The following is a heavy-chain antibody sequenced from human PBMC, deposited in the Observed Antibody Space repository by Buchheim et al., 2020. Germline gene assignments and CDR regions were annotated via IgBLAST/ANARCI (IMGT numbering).Heavy chain of an antibody. D-gene: IGHD1-1*01. CDR3: ARGRRYPPRFDY. V-gene: IGHV4-34*01. Sequence: QVQLQQWGAGLLKPSETLSLTCAVYGGSFSGYYWSWIRQPPGKGLEWIGEINHSGSTNYNPSLKSRVTISVDTSKNQFSMKLSSVTAADTAVYYCARGRRYPPRFDYWGQGTL. J-gene: IGHJ4*02. CDR2: INHSGST. CDR1: GGSFSGYY.